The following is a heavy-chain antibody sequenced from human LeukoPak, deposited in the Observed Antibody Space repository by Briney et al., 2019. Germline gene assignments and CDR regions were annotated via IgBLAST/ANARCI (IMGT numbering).Heavy chain of an antibody. CDR3: AGLYNGRYGSTSLDACDI. CDR1: GYSFTSYW. Sequence: GESLKISCKGSGYSFTSYWIGWVRQMPGKGLEWMGIIYPGDSDTRYSPSFQGQVTISADKSISTAYLQWSSLKASDTAMYYCAGLYNGRYGSTSLDACDIWGQGTMVTVSS. V-gene: IGHV5-51*01. CDR2: IYPGDSDT. J-gene: IGHJ3*02. D-gene: IGHD2-2*01.